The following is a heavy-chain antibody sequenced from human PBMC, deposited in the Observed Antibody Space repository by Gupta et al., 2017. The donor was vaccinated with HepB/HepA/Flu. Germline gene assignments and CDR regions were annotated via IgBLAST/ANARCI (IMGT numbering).Heavy chain of an antibody. CDR2: TFPSVRT. CDR3: ARGQQLSGRYIHYYYGADV. D-gene: IGHD6-13*01. J-gene: IGHJ6*02. CDR1: GDSINVDS. V-gene: IGHV4-4*08. Sequence: QVQPQESGPGLVKHSETLSIPGTASGDSINVDSWSWIQQPPGKGLEWFGYTFPSVRTNYNPSLKSRVTILVDTSKNHFSLELSSVTAADTAVYYCARGQQLSGRYIHYYYGADVWGQGTTVTVSS.